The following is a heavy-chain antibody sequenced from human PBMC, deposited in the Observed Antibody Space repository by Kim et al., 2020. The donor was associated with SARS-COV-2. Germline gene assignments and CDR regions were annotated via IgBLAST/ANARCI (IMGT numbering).Heavy chain of an antibody. CDR3: ARQEYSSSSGGLESGWFDP. V-gene: IGHV4-39*01. CDR2: IYYSGST. J-gene: IGHJ5*02. CDR1: GGSISSSSYY. Sequence: SETLSLTCTVSGGSISSSSYYWGWIRQPPGKGLEWIGSIYYSGSTYYNPSLKSRVTISVDTSKNQFSLKLSSVTAADTAVYYCARQEYSSSSGGLESGWFDPWGQGTLVTVSS. D-gene: IGHD6-6*01.